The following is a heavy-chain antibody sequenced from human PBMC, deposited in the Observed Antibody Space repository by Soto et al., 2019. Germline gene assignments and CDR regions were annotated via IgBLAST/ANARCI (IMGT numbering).Heavy chain of an antibody. Sequence: SETLSLACTVSGGSISSDYWSWIRQPAGKGRGWIGRIYTSGSTNYNPSLKSRVTMPVDTSQNQFSLKLCSVTAADTGVYYWEREHSGYEFVYGGQGALVTVSA. D-gene: IGHD5-12*01. CDR2: IYTSGST. V-gene: IGHV4-4*07. CDR3: EREHSGYEFVY. CDR1: GGSISSDY. J-gene: IGHJ4*02.